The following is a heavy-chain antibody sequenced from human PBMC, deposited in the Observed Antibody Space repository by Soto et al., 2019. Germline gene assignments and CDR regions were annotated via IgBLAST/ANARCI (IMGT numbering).Heavy chain of an antibody. V-gene: IGHV4-31*03. CDR2: FYYTGST. J-gene: IGHJ3*01. CDR3: AIGQLLRGNAFDV. D-gene: IGHD1-26*01. CDR1: GGSIGSGGYY. Sequence: QVQLHESGPGLVKPSQTLSLTCTVSGGSIGSGGYYWSWLRQHPVKGLECIAYFYYTGSTYYNQYLKSRVTISPETSNNQCSMKLSSVTVADTSMYFCAIGQLLRGNAFDVWGQGTLVTVSS.